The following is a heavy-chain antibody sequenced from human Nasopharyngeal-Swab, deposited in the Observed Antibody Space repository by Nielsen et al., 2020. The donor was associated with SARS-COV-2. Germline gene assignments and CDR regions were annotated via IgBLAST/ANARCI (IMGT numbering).Heavy chain of an antibody. D-gene: IGHD1-26*01. CDR2: SSVYNGNT. Sequence: ASVKVSCKASGYTFTNYGISWVRQAPGEGLEWMGWSSVYNGNTNYGQRVQGGVTMTTDTSTNTAYMELRSLRSDDTAVYYCARVTWQLVGYYYYYGMDVWGHGTTVTVSS. J-gene: IGHJ6*02. V-gene: IGHV1-18*01. CDR1: GYTFTNYG. CDR3: ARVTWQLVGYYYYYGMDV.